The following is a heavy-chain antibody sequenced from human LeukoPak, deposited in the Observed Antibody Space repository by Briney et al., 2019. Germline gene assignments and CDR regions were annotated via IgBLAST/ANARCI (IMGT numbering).Heavy chain of an antibody. CDR2: INHSGST. V-gene: IGHV4-34*01. CDR1: GGSFSGYY. CDR3: ARGQNNYYYGMDV. J-gene: IGHJ6*02. Sequence: SETLSLTCAVYGGSFSGYYWSWIRQPPGKGLEWIGEINHSGSTNYNPSLKSRVTISVDTSKNQFSLKLSSVTAADTAVYYCARGQNNYYYGMDVWGQGTTVTVSS.